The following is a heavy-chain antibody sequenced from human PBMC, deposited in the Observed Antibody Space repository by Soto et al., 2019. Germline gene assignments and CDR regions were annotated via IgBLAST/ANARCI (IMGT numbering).Heavy chain of an antibody. D-gene: IGHD3-22*01. CDR1: GGSISSSNW. J-gene: IGHJ3*02. CDR3: ARGMYYYDSSGYENAFDI. CDR2: IYHSGST. V-gene: IGHV4-4*02. Sequence: SETLSLTCAVSGGSISSSNWWSWVRQPPGKGLEWIGEIYHSGSTNYNPSLKSRVTISVDKSKNQFSLKLSSVTAADTAVYYCARGMYYYDSSGYENAFDIWGQGTMVTVSS.